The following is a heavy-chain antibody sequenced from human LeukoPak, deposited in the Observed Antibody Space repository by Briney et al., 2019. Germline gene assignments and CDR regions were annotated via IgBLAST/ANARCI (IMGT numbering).Heavy chain of an antibody. CDR2: ISSSGSTI. Sequence: GGSLRLSCAASGFTFSDYYMSWIRQAPGKGLEWVSYISSSGSTIYYADSVKGRFTISRDNSKNTLYLQMNSLRAEDTAVYYCARSGLGCSGGSCYPPDNPWGQGTLVTVSS. CDR1: GFTFSDYY. CDR3: ARSGLGCSGGSCYPPDNP. D-gene: IGHD2-15*01. V-gene: IGHV3-11*04. J-gene: IGHJ5*02.